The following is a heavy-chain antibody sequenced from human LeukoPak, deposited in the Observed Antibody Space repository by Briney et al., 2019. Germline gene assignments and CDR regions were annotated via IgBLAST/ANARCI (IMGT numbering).Heavy chain of an antibody. CDR2: MNPNSGNT. CDR1: GYTFTSYD. Sequence: ASVKVSCKASGYTFTSYDINWVRQATGQGLEWMGWMNPNSGNTGYARKFQGRVTMTRNTSISTAYMELSSLRSEDTAVYYCARRPIAVAGTGNDYWGQGTLVTVSS. D-gene: IGHD6-19*01. CDR3: ARRPIAVAGTGNDY. J-gene: IGHJ4*02. V-gene: IGHV1-8*01.